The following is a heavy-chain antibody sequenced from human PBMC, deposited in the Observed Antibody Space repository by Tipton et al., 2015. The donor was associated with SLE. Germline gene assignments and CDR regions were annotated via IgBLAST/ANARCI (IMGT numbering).Heavy chain of an antibody. V-gene: IGHV3-53*04. J-gene: IGHJ4*02. CDR2: IYSGCST. D-gene: IGHD6-13*01. CDR1: GITVSSNY. CDR3: AREGYSSSWYGGFDY. Sequence: SLRLSCAASGITVSSNYMSWVRQAPGKGLEWVSVIYSGCSTYYAGSVKGRFTISRHNSKNTVYLQRNSLRPEDTAVYYCAREGYSSSWYGGFDYWGQGTLVTVSS.